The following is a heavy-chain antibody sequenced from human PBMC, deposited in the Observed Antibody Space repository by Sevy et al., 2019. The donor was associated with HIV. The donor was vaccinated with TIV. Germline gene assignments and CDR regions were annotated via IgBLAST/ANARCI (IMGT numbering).Heavy chain of an antibody. J-gene: IGHJ4*02. CDR2: IWYDGGSK. V-gene: IGHV3-33*01. Sequence: GGSLRLSCAASGFTFSSYGMHWVRQAPGTGLEWVAVIWYDGGSKYYADSVKGRFTISRDNSKNTLFLQMNSLRAEDTVVYYCARDKLLPVMVTMVRGALSYYFDYWGQGTLVTVSS. D-gene: IGHD3-10*01. CDR1: GFTFSSYG. CDR3: ARDKLLPVMVTMVRGALSYYFDY.